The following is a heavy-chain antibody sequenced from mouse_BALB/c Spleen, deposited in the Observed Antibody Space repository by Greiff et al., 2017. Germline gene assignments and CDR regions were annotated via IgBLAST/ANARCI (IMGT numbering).Heavy chain of an antibody. CDR3: AMPYYAMDY. Sequence: QVQLKQSGAELVRPGTSVKISCKASGYTFTNYWLGWVKQRPGHGLEWIGDIYPGGGYTNYNEKFKGKATLTADTSSSTAYMQLSSLTSEDSAVYFCAMPYYAMDYWGQGTSVTVSS. J-gene: IGHJ4*01. V-gene: IGHV1-63*02. CDR1: GYTFTNYW. CDR2: IYPGGGYT.